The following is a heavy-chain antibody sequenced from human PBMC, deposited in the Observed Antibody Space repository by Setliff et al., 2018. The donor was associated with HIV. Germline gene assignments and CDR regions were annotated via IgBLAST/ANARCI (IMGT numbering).Heavy chain of an antibody. Sequence: ASVKVSCKASGDTFNDYYIHWVRQAPGQGLEWMGWVDPKSGDSNYAPRFEDRVTMTRDSSISTVYVELNSLTSDDTAVYYCARGRASYNVLVYWGQGSLVTVSS. J-gene: IGHJ4*02. V-gene: IGHV1-2*02. CDR2: VDPKSGDS. D-gene: IGHD1-1*01. CDR3: ARGRASYNVLVY. CDR1: GDTFNDYY.